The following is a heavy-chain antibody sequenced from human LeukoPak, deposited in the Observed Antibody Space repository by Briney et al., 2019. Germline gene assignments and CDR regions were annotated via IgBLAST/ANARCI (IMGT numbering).Heavy chain of an antibody. Sequence: GGSLRLSCIASGFSFSSYWMAWVRQAPGKGLEWVANIKYDGSHKYYVDSVKGRFTISRDNAKNSVYLQMNSLRVDDTAVYFCASSHDSSGNDWGQGTMVTVSS. V-gene: IGHV3-7*01. CDR3: ASSHDSSGND. CDR1: GFSFSSYW. J-gene: IGHJ4*02. CDR2: IKYDGSHK. D-gene: IGHD3-22*01.